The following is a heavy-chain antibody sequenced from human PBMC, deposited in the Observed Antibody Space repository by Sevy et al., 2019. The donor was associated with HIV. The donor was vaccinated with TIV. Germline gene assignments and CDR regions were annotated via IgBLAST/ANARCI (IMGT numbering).Heavy chain of an antibody. CDR3: AKVRCRFCSGGSSYYFDN. D-gene: IGHD2-15*01. J-gene: IGHJ4*02. V-gene: IGHV3-30*18. Sequence: GGSLRLSCAASGFTFSDYGMNWFRQAPGRGLEWVAVISVDGSNKYYSDSVKGRFTISRDNSKDTLFLQMNSLRAEDTAVYYCAKVRCRFCSGGSSYYFDNWGQGTLVTVSS. CDR2: ISVDGSNK. CDR1: GFTFSDYG.